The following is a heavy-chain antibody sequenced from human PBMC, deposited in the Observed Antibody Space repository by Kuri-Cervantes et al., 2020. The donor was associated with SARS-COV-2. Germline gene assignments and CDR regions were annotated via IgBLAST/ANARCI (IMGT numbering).Heavy chain of an antibody. V-gene: IGHV1-46*01. Sequence: ASVKVSCKAGGYTFTNYYIHWVRQAPGQGLEWMGVINPSDDSTTYAQKFQDRVTMTRDTSTSTVYMELRSLRSEDTAVYYCARAGEEEYYDFWSGYYHFEYWGQGTLVTVSS. D-gene: IGHD3-3*01. J-gene: IGHJ4*02. CDR2: INPSDDST. CDR1: GYTFTNYY. CDR3: ARAGEEEYYDFWSGYYHFEY.